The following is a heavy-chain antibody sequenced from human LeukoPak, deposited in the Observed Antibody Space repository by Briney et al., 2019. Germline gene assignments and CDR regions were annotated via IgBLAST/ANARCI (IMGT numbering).Heavy chain of an antibody. Sequence: SETLSLTCTVSGGSISSGGYYWSWIRQHPGKGLEWIGYIYYSGSTYYNPSLKSRVTISVDTSKNQFSLKLSSVTAADTAVYYCARAGYCSGGSCYSDGGEFDYWGQGTLVTVSS. CDR2: IYYSGST. V-gene: IGHV4-31*03. D-gene: IGHD2-15*01. CDR1: GGSISSGGYY. CDR3: ARAGYCSGGSCYSDGGEFDY. J-gene: IGHJ4*02.